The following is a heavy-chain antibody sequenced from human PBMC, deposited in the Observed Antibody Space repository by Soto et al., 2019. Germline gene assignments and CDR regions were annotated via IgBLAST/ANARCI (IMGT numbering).Heavy chain of an antibody. CDR3: VRRVSGNYDY. CDR1: GFTFSSYD. D-gene: IGHD1-7*01. CDR2: ISSNVGTT. V-gene: IGHV3-64*01. J-gene: IGHJ4*02. Sequence: ESGGGMVQPGGSLRLSCVASGFTFSSYDMHWVRQAPGKGLEYVSSISSNVGTTYYGNSVKGRFTISRDNSKNTLYLQMGSLRAEDMAVYYCVRRVSGNYDYWGQGTLVTVSS.